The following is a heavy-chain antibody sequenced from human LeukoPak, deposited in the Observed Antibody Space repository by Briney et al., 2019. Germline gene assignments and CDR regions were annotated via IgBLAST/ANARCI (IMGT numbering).Heavy chain of an antibody. J-gene: IGHJ4*02. D-gene: IGHD7-27*01. V-gene: IGHV1-2*02. CDR1: GYSFTDHY. Sequence: ASVKVSCKASGYSFTDHYLHWLRQAPGQGLEWMAWIHPKTGCTNYEERFQGRLSLTRDTSISTLYMELNSLTSDDTAVYYCARDHNWGPDYWGQGTLVSVSS. CDR3: ARDHNWGPDY. CDR2: IHPKTGCT.